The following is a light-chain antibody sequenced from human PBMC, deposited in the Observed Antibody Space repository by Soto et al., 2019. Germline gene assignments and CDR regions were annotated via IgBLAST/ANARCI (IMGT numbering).Light chain of an antibody. J-gene: IGKJ2*01. CDR3: QQGHNWPLT. CDR1: QSFNSE. CDR2: GAS. V-gene: IGKV3-15*01. Sequence: EIVMTQSPATLSLSPGERAALSCRASQSFNSELAWYQQKPGQLPRLLIYGASTRATGVPARFTGSESGSEFTLTISGLQSEDFAVYYCQQGHNWPLTFGQGTRLEI.